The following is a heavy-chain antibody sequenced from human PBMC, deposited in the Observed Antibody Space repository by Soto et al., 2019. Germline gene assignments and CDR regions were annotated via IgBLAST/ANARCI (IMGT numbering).Heavy chain of an antibody. D-gene: IGHD4-4*01. J-gene: IGHJ4*02. CDR1: GFSFSSYA. Sequence: PGGSLRLSCEASGFSFSSYAMIWVRQAPGKGLEWVSVISGSGGSSYFADSVKGRFTISRDNSKNMLYLEMSSLRAEDTAIYFCAKGSLEYSASIDYWGQGTRVTVS. V-gene: IGHV3-23*01. CDR2: ISGSGGSS. CDR3: AKGSLEYSASIDY.